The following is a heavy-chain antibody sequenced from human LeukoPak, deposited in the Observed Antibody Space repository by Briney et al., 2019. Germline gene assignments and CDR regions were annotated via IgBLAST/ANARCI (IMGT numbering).Heavy chain of an antibody. J-gene: IGHJ4*02. CDR2: INHSGST. CDR1: GGSISSYY. D-gene: IGHD3-10*01. Sequence: PSETLSLTCTVSGGSISSYYWSWIRQPPGKGLEWIGEINHSGSTNYNPSLKSRVTISVDTSKNQFSLKLSSVTAADTAVYYCAVSYYYGSGSYRKFDYWGQGTLVTVSS. V-gene: IGHV4-34*01. CDR3: AVSYYYGSGSYRKFDY.